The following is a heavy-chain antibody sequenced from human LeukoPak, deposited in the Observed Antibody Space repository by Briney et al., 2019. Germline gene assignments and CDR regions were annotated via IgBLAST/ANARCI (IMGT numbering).Heavy chain of an antibody. Sequence: PGGSLRLSCAASGFTFSSYWMSWVRQAPGKGLEWVANIKQDGSEKYYVDSVKGRFTISRDNAKNSLYLQMNSLRAEDTAVYYCARGVGSYVDAFDIWGQGTMVTVSS. D-gene: IGHD1-26*01. CDR3: ARGVGSYVDAFDI. CDR2: IKQDGSEK. V-gene: IGHV3-7*01. CDR1: GFTFSSYW. J-gene: IGHJ3*02.